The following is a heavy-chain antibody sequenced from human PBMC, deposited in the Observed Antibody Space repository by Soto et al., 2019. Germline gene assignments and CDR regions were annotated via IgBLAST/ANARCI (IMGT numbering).Heavy chain of an antibody. V-gene: IGHV3-7*04. D-gene: IGHD6-19*01. CDR3: TRNRGWHHLDD. Sequence: EVQLVESGGNLVQPGGSLRLSCAASGFTFNNYWMTWVRQAPGKGLEWVADIHPDGSGTSYVDSVKGRFTISRDNAANSLYLRMNGLRDDDTAVYYCTRNRGWHHLDDWGQGALVTVSS. CDR1: GFTFNNYW. J-gene: IGHJ4*02. CDR2: IHPDGSGT.